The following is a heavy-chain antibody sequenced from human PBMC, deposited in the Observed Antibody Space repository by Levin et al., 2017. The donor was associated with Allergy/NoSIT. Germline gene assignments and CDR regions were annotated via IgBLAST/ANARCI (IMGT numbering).Heavy chain of an antibody. D-gene: IGHD1-1*01. Sequence: SQTLSLTCTVSGGSISIFYWSLIRQPPGKGLEWIGYITHSGRTNYNPSLKSRLTLSLDTSKNQFSLKLTSATAADTAVYYCARDTGGFAFDLWGQGTLVIVSS. CDR2: ITHSGRT. J-gene: IGHJ3*01. V-gene: IGHV4-59*01. CDR1: GGSISIFY. CDR3: ARDTGGFAFDL.